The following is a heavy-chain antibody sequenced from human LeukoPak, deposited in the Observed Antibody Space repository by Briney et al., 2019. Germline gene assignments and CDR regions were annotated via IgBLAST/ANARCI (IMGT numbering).Heavy chain of an antibody. CDR2: ISYDGSNK. CDR3: ARQGPHSSSWYSYYFDY. V-gene: IGHV3-30-3*01. Sequence: GRSLRLSCAASGFTFSSYAMHWVRQAPGKGLEWVAVISYDGSNKYYADSVKGRFTISRDNSKNTLYLQMNSLRAEDTAVYYCARQGPHSSSWYSYYFDYWGQGTLVTVSS. J-gene: IGHJ4*02. CDR1: GFTFSSYA. D-gene: IGHD6-13*01.